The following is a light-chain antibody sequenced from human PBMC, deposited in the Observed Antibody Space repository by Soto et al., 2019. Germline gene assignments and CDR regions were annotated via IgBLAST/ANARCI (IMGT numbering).Light chain of an antibody. Sequence: DIVMTQSRDSLAVSLGERATSNCKSSQSVLYSSNNKNYLAWYQQKPGQPPKLLIYWASTRESGVPDRFSGSGSGTDFTLTISSLQAEDVAVYYCQQYYSTLWTFGQGTKVDIK. CDR3: QQYYSTLWT. CDR2: WAS. V-gene: IGKV4-1*01. J-gene: IGKJ1*01. CDR1: QSVLYSSNNKNY.